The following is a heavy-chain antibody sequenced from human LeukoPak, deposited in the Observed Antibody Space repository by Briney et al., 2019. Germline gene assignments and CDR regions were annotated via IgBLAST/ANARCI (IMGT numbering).Heavy chain of an antibody. Sequence: GGSLGLSCAASGFPFSSHAMSWVRQPPGKGLEWVAAISNGKTYYADSVRGRFAISRDDSTNTVYLHMNSLRDEGTALYHCVREAGYCAPVCVKTNWFDPWGQGTLVTVSS. J-gene: IGHJ5*02. CDR2: ISNGKT. V-gene: IGHV3-23*01. CDR1: GFPFSSHA. CDR3: VREAGYCAPVCVKTNWFDP. D-gene: IGHD2-15*01.